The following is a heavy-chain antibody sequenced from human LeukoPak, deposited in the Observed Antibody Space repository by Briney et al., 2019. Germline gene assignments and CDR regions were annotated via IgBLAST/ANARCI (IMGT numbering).Heavy chain of an antibody. J-gene: IGHJ4*02. V-gene: IGHV3-11*01. Sequence: PGGSLRLSCAASGFTFSDYYMSWIRQAPGKGLEWVSYISSSGSTIYYADSVKGRFTISRDNAKNSLYLQMNSLRAEDTAVYYCARGYYYGSGSYITPLFDYWGQGTLVTVSS. CDR2: ISSSGSTI. CDR3: ARGYYYGSGSYITPLFDY. CDR1: GFTFSDYY. D-gene: IGHD3-10*01.